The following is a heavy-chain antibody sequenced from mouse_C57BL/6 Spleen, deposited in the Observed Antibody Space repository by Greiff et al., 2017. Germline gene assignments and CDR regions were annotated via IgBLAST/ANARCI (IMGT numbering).Heavy chain of an antibody. CDR3: AREEFYYGSSYRFAY. Sequence: EVQLQQSGPELVKPGASVKISCKASGYTFTDYYMNWVKQSHGKSLEWIGDINPNNGGTSYNQKFKGKATLTVDKSSSTAYMELRSLTSEDSAVYYCAREEFYYGSSYRFAYWGQGTLVTVSA. J-gene: IGHJ3*01. V-gene: IGHV1-26*01. CDR1: GYTFTDYY. D-gene: IGHD1-1*01. CDR2: INPNNGGT.